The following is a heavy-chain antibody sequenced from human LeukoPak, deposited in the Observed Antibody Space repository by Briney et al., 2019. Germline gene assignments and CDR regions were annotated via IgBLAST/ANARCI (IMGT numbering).Heavy chain of an antibody. Sequence: PSETLSLTCAVYGGSFSGYYWSWIRQPPGKGLEWIGEINHSGSTNYNPSLKSRVTISVDTSKNQFSLKLSSVTAADTAVYYCASVYCSGGSCYSNWFDPWGQGTLATVSS. D-gene: IGHD2-15*01. V-gene: IGHV4-34*01. CDR2: INHSGST. J-gene: IGHJ5*02. CDR3: ASVYCSGGSCYSNWFDP. CDR1: GGSFSGYY.